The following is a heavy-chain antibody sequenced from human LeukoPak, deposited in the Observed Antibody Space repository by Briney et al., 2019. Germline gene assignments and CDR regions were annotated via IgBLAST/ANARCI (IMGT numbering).Heavy chain of an antibody. J-gene: IGHJ5*02. V-gene: IGHV1-2*02. CDR2: INPNSGGT. D-gene: IGHD3-22*01. Sequence: ASVKVSCKASGYTFTGYYMHWMRQAPGQGLEWMGWINPNSGGTNYAQKFQGRVTMTRDTSISTAYMELSRLRSDDTAVYYCAREEEGSGYSLNWFDPWGQGTLVTVSS. CDR3: AREEEGSGYSLNWFDP. CDR1: GYTFTGYY.